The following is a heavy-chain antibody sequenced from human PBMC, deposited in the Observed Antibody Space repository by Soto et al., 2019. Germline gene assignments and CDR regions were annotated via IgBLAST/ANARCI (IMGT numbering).Heavy chain of an antibody. CDR2: IYYSGST. Sequence: PSETLSLACTVSGGSISRYYWSWIRQPPGKGLEWIGYIYYSGSTNYNPSLKSRVTISVDTSKNQFSLKLSSVTAADTAVYYCAGLKWDFDWLVPASFAYWG. CDR3: AGLKWDFDWLVPASFAY. D-gene: IGHD3-9*01. J-gene: IGHJ4*01. CDR1: GGSISRYY. V-gene: IGHV4-59*08.